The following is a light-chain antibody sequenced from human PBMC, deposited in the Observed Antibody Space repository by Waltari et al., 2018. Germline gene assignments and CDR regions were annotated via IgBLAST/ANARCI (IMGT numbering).Light chain of an antibody. CDR3: QTGGHGTWV. CDR2: VNSDGSH. CDR1: SGHSRNP. V-gene: IGLV4-69*01. J-gene: IGLJ3*02. Sequence: QLVLSQSPSASASLGASVKPTCTLSSGHSRNPIAWLQQQPEKGPRYLMKVNSDGSHSKGDDIPDRFSGSSSGAERYLTISSVQSEDEADYYCQTGGHGTWVFGGGTTLTVL.